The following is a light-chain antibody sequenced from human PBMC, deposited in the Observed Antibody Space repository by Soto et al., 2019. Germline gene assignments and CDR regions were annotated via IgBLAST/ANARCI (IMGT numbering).Light chain of an antibody. Sequence: QSALTQPPSASGSPGQSVTISCTGTSSDVGGYNYVSWYQQHPGKDHKLMIYEVSKRPSGVPDRFSGSKSGHTASLTVSGLQAEDEADYYCSSYAGSNNFVVFGGGTKLTVL. V-gene: IGLV2-8*01. CDR1: SSDVGGYNY. CDR3: SSYAGSNNFVV. J-gene: IGLJ2*01. CDR2: EVS.